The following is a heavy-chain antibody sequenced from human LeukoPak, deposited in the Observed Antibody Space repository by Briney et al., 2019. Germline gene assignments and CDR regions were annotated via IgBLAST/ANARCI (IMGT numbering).Heavy chain of an antibody. J-gene: IGHJ4*02. CDR2: ISGSGDST. D-gene: IGHD2-15*01. Sequence: GSLRPSFSASGFPFSCYAMNLVRQAPGKGLELVSRISGSGDSTNYADSVKGRFTISRDNSKNTLDLQMNSLKAEDTAVYYCAKDRCSGGNCYNYFDYWGQGTLVTVSS. CDR1: GFPFSCYA. CDR3: AKDRCSGGNCYNYFDY. V-gene: IGHV3-23*01.